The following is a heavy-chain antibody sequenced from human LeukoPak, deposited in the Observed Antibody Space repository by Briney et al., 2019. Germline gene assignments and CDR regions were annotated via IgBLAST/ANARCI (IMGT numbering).Heavy chain of an antibody. Sequence: GGSLRLSCAASGFTFSSYAMHWVRRAPGKGLEWVAVISYDGSNKYYADSVKGRFTISRDNSKNTLYLQMNSLRAEDTAVYYCARDTAGSTTGTKLPYWGQGTLVTVSS. D-gene: IGHD1-1*01. V-gene: IGHV3-30-3*01. J-gene: IGHJ4*02. CDR1: GFTFSSYA. CDR2: ISYDGSNK. CDR3: ARDTAGSTTGTKLPY.